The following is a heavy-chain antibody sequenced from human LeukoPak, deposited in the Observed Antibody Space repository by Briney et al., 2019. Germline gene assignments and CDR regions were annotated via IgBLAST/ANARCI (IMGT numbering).Heavy chain of an antibody. V-gene: IGHV4-39*07. CDR3: ARGGGLYNWNYGAFDI. CDR2: IYYSGST. Sequence: SETLSLTCTVSGGSISSSSYYWGWIRQPPGKGLEWIGSIYYSGSTYYNPSLKSRVTISVDTSKNQFSLKLSSVTAADTAVYYCARGGGLYNWNYGAFDIWGQGTMVTVSS. CDR1: GGSISSSSYY. J-gene: IGHJ3*02. D-gene: IGHD1-7*01.